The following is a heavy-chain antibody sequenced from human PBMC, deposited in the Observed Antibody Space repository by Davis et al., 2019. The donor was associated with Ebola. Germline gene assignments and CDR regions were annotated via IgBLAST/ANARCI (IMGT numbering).Heavy chain of an antibody. V-gene: IGHV1-2*02. CDR2: MNPNSGNT. CDR1: GYTFTSYY. CDR3: ARAARVAVARTNWFDP. J-gene: IGHJ5*02. D-gene: IGHD6-19*01. Sequence: ASVKVSCKASGYTFTSYYMHWVRQAPGQGLEWMGWMNPNSGNTGYAQKFQGRVTMTRDTSISTAYMELSRLRSDDTAVYYCARAARVAVARTNWFDPWGQGTLVTVSS.